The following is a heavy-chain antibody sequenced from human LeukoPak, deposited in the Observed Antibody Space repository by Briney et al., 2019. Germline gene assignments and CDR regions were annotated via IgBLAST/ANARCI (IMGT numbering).Heavy chain of an antibody. V-gene: IGHV3-48*04. D-gene: IGHD3-22*01. CDR2: ISSSGSTI. CDR3: ARDLMTYYDSSGYYLGY. Sequence: GGSLRLSCAASGFTFSSYWMNWVRQAPGKGLEWVSYISSSGSTIYYADSVKGRFTISRDNAKNSLYLQMNSLRAEDTAVYYCARDLMTYYDSSGYYLGYWGQGTLVTVSS. CDR1: GFTFSSYW. J-gene: IGHJ4*02.